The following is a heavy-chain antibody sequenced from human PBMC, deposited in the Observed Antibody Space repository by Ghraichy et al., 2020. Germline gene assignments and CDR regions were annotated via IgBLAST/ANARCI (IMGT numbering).Heavy chain of an antibody. V-gene: IGHV1-2*02. CDR3: ARDLVPRDYVWGSYRPA. D-gene: IGHD3-16*02. CDR2: INPNSGGT. CDR1: GYTFTGYY. J-gene: IGHJ5*02. Sequence: ASVKVSCKASGYTFTGYYMHWVRQAPGQGLEWMGWINPNSGGTNYAQKFQGRVTMTRDTSISTAYMELSRLRSDDTAVYYCARDLVPRDYVWGSYRPAWGQGTLVTVSS.